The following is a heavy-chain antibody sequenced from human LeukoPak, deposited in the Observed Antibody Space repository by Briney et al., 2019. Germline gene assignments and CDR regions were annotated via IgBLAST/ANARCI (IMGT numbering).Heavy chain of an antibody. CDR1: GGSISSYY. D-gene: IGHD2-15*01. CDR2: IYHSGST. J-gene: IGHJ3*02. CDR3: ARDDSSGAFDI. Sequence: SETLSLTCTVSGGSISSYYWSWIRQPPGNGLEWIGHIYHSGSTNYNPSLKSRVTISMDTSKNQFSLKLSSVAAADTAVYYCARDDSSGAFDIWGQGTMVTVSS. V-gene: IGHV4-59*08.